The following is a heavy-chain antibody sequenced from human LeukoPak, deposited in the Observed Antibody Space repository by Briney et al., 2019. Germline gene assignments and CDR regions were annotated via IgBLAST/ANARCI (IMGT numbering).Heavy chain of an antibody. CDR1: GFTFSSYG. J-gene: IGHJ3*02. CDR3: ARDQRNGYNYGAFDI. D-gene: IGHD5-24*01. CDR2: VSYDGSNK. Sequence: PGRSLRLSCAASGFTFSSYGMHWVRQAPGKGLEWVAVVSYDGSNKYYADSMKGRFTISRDNSKNTLYLQMNSLRAEDTAVYYCARDQRNGYNYGAFDIWGQGTMVTVSS. V-gene: IGHV3-30*03.